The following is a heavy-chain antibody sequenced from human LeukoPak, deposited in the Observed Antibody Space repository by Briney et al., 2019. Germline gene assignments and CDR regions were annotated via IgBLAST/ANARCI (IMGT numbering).Heavy chain of an antibody. CDR1: GFPFSSYS. Sequence: GGSLRLSCAASGFPFSSYSMNWVRQAPGKGLEWVSSISSSGDYISYADSVTGRFTISRDNARNSLDLQMNSLRTEDTAVYYCARDAYHACWFDPWGQGTLVTVSS. J-gene: IGHJ5*02. V-gene: IGHV3-21*01. D-gene: IGHD3-16*01. CDR3: ARDAYHACWFDP. CDR2: ISSSGDYI.